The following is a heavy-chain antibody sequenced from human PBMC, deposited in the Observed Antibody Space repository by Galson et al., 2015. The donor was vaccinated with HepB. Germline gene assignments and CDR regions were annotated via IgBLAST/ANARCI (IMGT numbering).Heavy chain of an antibody. J-gene: IGHJ6*02. CDR2: ISSGGTR. CDR1: GFAFISHS. D-gene: IGHD6-25*01. V-gene: IGHV3-48*01. Sequence: SLRLSCAASGFAFISHSMNWVRQAPGKGLEWVSYISSGGTRYYADSVKGRFTISRDNGKKSMYLHMNSLRAEDTAVYFCARNPAFYDYYNMDVWGQGTTVTVSS. CDR3: ARNPAFYDYYNMDV.